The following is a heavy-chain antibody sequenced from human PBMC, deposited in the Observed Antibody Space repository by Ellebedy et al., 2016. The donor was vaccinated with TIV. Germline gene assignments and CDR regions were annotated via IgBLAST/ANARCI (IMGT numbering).Heavy chain of an antibody. J-gene: IGHJ4*02. Sequence: GESLKISCVASGFTFSGYAMSWVRQAPGKGLEWVSGIYSGGRTTSYADSVTGRFTISRDNSKNTLNLQLSGLRSEDTAVYYCAKETTELTATTLYWGQGTLVTVSS. CDR2: IYSGGRTT. V-gene: IGHV3-23*03. CDR3: AKETTELTATTLY. D-gene: IGHD1-1*01. CDR1: GFTFSGYA.